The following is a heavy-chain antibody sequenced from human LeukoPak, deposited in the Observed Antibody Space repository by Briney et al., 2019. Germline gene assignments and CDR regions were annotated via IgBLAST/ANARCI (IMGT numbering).Heavy chain of an antibody. J-gene: IGHJ4*02. CDR1: GFTSSSYW. V-gene: IGHV3-7*01. D-gene: IGHD3-10*01. CDR2: IKQDGSEK. CDR3: ARLIYYGSPYYFDY. Sequence: PGGSLRLSCAASGFTSSSYWMSWVRQAPGKGLEWVANIKQDGSEKYYVDSVKGRFTISRDNAKNSLYLQMNSLRAEDTAVYYCARLIYYGSPYYFDYWGQGTLVTVSS.